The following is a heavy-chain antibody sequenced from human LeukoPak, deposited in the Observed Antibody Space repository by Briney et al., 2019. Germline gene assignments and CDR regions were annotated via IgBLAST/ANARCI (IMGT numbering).Heavy chain of an antibody. Sequence: PGGSLRLSCIASGFTFTRNCMHWVRQTPGKGLEWVATIPHDGSSALYADSVKGRFIISRDNSKNTQYLQMNSLRIEDSAVYYCATGSDFYYDSWGQGILVTVSS. CDR2: IPHDGSSA. J-gene: IGHJ5*01. CDR3: ATGSDFYYDS. CDR1: GFTFTRNC. V-gene: IGHV3-30-3*01. D-gene: IGHD1-26*01.